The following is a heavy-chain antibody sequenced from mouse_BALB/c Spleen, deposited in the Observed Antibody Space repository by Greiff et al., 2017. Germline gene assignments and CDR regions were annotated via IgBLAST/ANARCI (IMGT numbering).Heavy chain of an antibody. Sequence: EVKLMESGGGLVQPGGSRKLSCAASGFTFSSFGMHWVRQAPEKGLEWVAYISSGSSTIYYADTVKCRFTISRDNPKNTLFLQMTSLRSEDTAMYYCARSAGYWYFDVWGAGTTVTVSS. CDR1: GFTFSSFG. J-gene: IGHJ1*01. CDR3: ARSAGYWYFDV. CDR2: ISSGSSTI. V-gene: IGHV5-17*02.